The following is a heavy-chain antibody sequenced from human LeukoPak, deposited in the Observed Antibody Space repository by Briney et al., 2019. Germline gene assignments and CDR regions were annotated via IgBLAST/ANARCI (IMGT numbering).Heavy chain of an antibody. Sequence: SETLSLTCTVSGGSISSSSYFWGWIRQPPGKGLEWIGSIYYSGSTYYNPSLKSRATISVDTSKNQFSLKLSSVTAADTAVSYCARVMQWPYYFDYWGQGTLVTVSS. V-gene: IGHV4-39*07. J-gene: IGHJ4*02. D-gene: IGHD6-19*01. CDR1: GGSISSSSYF. CDR3: ARVMQWPYYFDY. CDR2: IYYSGST.